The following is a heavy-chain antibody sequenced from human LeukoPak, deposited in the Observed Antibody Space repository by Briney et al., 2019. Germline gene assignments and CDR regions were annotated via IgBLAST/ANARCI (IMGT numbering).Heavy chain of an antibody. D-gene: IGHD3-10*01. J-gene: IGHJ3*02. CDR1: GFTFSRYD. CDR2: ISDSAGTT. Sequence: GGSLRLSCTASGFTFSRYDMSWVRQAPWKGLEWVSGISDSAGTTYYADSVKGRFSISRDSSKNTLNLQMNSLRAEDTAVYYCAKSYYYGSGDYSLTAFDIWGQGTMVTVSS. V-gene: IGHV3-23*01. CDR3: AKSYYYGSGDYSLTAFDI.